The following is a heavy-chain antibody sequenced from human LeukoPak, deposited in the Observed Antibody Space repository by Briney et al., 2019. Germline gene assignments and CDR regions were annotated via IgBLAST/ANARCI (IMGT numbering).Heavy chain of an antibody. V-gene: IGHV3-30*03. J-gene: IGHJ6*02. D-gene: IGHD3-22*01. CDR3: ARDVRHYYDSSGWDYYYGMDV. CDR2: ISNDGSKK. CDR1: GFTFSSYG. Sequence: GGSLRLSCAASGFTFSSYGMHWVRQAPGKGLDWVAVISNDGSKKYYADSVKGRFTISRDNSKNTLYLQMNSLRAEDTAVYYCARDVRHYYDSSGWDYYYGMDVWGQGTTVTVSS.